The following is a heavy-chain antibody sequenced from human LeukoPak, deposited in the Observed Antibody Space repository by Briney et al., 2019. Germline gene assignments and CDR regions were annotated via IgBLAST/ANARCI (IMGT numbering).Heavy chain of an antibody. D-gene: IGHD4-17*01. V-gene: IGHV4-59*01. Sequence: KPSETLSLTCTVSGGSISSYYWSWIRQPPGKGLEWIGYIYYSGSTNYNPSLKSRVTISVDTSKNQFSLKLSSVTAADTAVYYCARIDYGDYGYWGQGTLVTVSS. CDR1: GGSISSYY. J-gene: IGHJ4*02. CDR2: IYYSGST. CDR3: ARIDYGDYGY.